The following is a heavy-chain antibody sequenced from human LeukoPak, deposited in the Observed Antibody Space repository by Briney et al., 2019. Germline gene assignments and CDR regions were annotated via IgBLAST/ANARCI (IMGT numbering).Heavy chain of an antibody. CDR1: GGSVSSCSYY. CDR2: IYYSGST. Sequence: SETLSLTCTVSGGSVSSCSYYWSWIRQPPGKGLEWIGYIYYSGSTNYNPSLKSRVTISVDTSKNQFSLKLSSVTAADTAVYYCARDLTMVRGVIMDPGIWFDPWGQGTLVTVSS. CDR3: ARDLTMVRGVIMDPGIWFDP. D-gene: IGHD3-10*01. V-gene: IGHV4-61*01. J-gene: IGHJ5*02.